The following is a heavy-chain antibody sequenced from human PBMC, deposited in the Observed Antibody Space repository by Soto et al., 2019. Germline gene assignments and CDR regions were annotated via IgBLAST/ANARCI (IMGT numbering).Heavy chain of an antibody. Sequence: GGSLRLSCAASGFTFSSYSMNWVRQAPGKGLEWVSSISSSSSYTYYADSVKGRFTISRDNSKNTLYLQMNSLRAEDTAVYYYARSQYENLFDYWGQGTLVTVSS. CDR2: ISSSSSYT. D-gene: IGHD2-2*01. V-gene: IGHV3-21*04. J-gene: IGHJ4*02. CDR1: GFTFSSYS. CDR3: ARSQYENLFDY.